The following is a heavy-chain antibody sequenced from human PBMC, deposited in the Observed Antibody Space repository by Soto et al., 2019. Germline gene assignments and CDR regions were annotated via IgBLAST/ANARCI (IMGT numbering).Heavy chain of an antibody. D-gene: IGHD2-8*02. CDR1: GYTFTSYA. CDR2: INAGNGNT. V-gene: IGHV1-3*01. CDR3: ARDLVMDV. Sequence: QVQLVQSGAEVKKPGASVKVSCKASGYTFTSYAMHWVRQAPGQRLEWMGWINAGNGNTKYSQKLQGRVTITRDPSASTAYMELSSLRSEDTAVYSCARDLVMDVWGQGTTVTVSS. J-gene: IGHJ6*02.